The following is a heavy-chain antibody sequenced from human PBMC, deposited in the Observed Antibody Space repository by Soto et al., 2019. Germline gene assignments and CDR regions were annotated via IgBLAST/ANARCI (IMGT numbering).Heavy chain of an antibody. CDR1: GGSISSGGYY. CDR2: IYYSGST. Sequence: SETLSLTCTVSGGSISSGGYYWSWIRQHPGKGLEWIGYIYYSGSTYYNPSLKSRVTISVDTSKNQFSLKLSSVTAADTAVYYCARELAAVAGTGYFQHWGQGTLVTVSS. V-gene: IGHV4-31*03. CDR3: ARELAAVAGTGYFQH. D-gene: IGHD6-19*01. J-gene: IGHJ1*01.